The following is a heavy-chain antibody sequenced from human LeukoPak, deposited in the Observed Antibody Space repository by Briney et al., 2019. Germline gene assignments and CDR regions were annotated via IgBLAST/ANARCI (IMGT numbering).Heavy chain of an antibody. CDR3: ARTPYSSGWYSWFDP. CDR2: IYDGGST. D-gene: IGHD6-19*01. Sequence: SETLSLTCTVSGGSINSYYWSWIRQPPGKGLEWIGYIYDGGSTNYNPSLKSRVTISVDTSKNQFSLKLSSVTAADTAVYYCARTPYSSGWYSWFDPWGQGTLVTVSS. CDR1: GGSINSYY. J-gene: IGHJ5*02. V-gene: IGHV4-59*08.